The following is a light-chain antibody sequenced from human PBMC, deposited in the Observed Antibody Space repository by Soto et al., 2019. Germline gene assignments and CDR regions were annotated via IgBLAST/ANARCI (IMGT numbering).Light chain of an antibody. V-gene: IGKV1-5*01. CDR1: QSISGW. CDR2: DAS. CDR3: QQCHATPRT. J-gene: IGKJ5*01. Sequence: DIQMTQSPSTLSASVGDRITITFRASQSISGWLAWYQQKPGKVPKLLIYDASNLESGVPSRFSGSGSGTDFTLTISSLQPEDVGIYYCQQCHATPRTFGQGTGLEIK.